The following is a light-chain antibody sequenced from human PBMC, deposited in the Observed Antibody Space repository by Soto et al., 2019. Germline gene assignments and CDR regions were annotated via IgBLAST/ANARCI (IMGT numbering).Light chain of an antibody. CDR3: QTWGTGYVV. J-gene: IGLJ2*01. CDR1: SGHSIYS. V-gene: IGLV4-69*01. Sequence: QLVLTQSPSASASLGASVKLTCTLSSGHSIYSIAWHQQQPEKGPRFLMRLNSDGSHSKGDGTPDRFSGSSSGTERYLTISSLQSEDEADYYCQTWGTGYVVFGGGTKLTVL. CDR2: LNSDGSH.